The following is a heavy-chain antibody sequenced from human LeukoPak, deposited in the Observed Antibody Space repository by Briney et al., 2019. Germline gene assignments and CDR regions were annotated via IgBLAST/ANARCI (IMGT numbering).Heavy chain of an antibody. CDR3: ARDGRALDY. V-gene: IGHV4-59*01. D-gene: IGHD1-26*01. J-gene: IGHJ4*02. Sequence: SETLSLTCTVSGGSISSYYWSWIRQPPGRGLEWIGYIYYSGSTNYNPSLKSRVTISVDTSKNQFSLKLSSVTAADTAVYYCARDGRALDYWGQGTLVTVSS. CDR1: GGSISSYY. CDR2: IYYSGST.